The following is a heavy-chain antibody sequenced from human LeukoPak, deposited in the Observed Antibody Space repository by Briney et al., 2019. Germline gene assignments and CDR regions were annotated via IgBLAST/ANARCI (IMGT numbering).Heavy chain of an antibody. CDR2: ISSSGSTI. D-gene: IGHD3-22*01. J-gene: IGHJ6*02. CDR1: GFTFSSYE. Sequence: PGGSLRLSCAASGFTFSSYEMNWVHQAPGKGLEWVSYISSSGSTIYYADSVKGRFTISRDNAKNSLYLQMNSLRAEDTAVYYCARDGGDDSSGYYSRYYYYGMDVWGQGTTVTVSS. V-gene: IGHV3-48*03. CDR3: ARDGGDDSSGYYSRYYYYGMDV.